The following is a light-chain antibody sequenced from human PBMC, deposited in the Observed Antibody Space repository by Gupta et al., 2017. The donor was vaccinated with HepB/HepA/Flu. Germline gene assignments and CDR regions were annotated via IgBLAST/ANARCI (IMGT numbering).Light chain of an antibody. V-gene: IGKV1-12*01. Sequence: DIQMTQSPSSVSASVGDRVTITCRASQSISKWLVWYQQKPGEAPSLLIHSTSTLQTGVPSRFSGSGSGTDFTLTISSLQPEDFATYYCQQTYSFPIAFGQGTRLEIK. CDR3: QQTYSFPIA. CDR2: STS. CDR1: QSISKW. J-gene: IGKJ5*01.